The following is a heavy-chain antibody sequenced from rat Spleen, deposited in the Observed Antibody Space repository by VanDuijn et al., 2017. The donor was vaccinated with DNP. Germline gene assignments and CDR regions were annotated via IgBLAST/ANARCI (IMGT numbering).Heavy chain of an antibody. CDR3: ATDQGTITAPFDS. D-gene: IGHD1-2*01. CDR1: GYSITSSY. Sequence: EVQLQESGPGLVKPSQSLSLTCSVTGYSITSSYRWNWIRKFPGNKMEWIGHIRYSGSTSYNPSLKSRISITRDTSKNQFFLQLNSVTTEDTATYYCATDQGTITAPFDSWGPGVMVTVSS. J-gene: IGHJ2*01. CDR2: IRYSGST. V-gene: IGHV3-1*01.